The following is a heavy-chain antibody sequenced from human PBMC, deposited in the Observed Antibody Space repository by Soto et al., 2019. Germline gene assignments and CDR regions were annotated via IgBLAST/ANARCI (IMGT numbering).Heavy chain of an antibody. J-gene: IGHJ4*02. D-gene: IGHD3-10*01. CDR1: GFTFSSYT. CDR2: ISSSGGST. V-gene: IGHV3-23*01. Sequence: EVQLLESGGGLVQPGGSLRLSCAASGFTFSSYTMSWVRQGPGKGLEWVSGISSSGGSTVYADSVKGRFTISRDNFKTTLYLQMNSLRAEDTAVYYCAKGGGDYWGQGTAVTVSS. CDR3: AKGGGDY.